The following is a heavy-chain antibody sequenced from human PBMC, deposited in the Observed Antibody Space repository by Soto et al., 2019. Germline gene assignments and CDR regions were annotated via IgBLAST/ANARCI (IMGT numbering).Heavy chain of an antibody. CDR2: IYYSGST. V-gene: IGHV4-59*01. CDR3: ARSLVLTAIPYYYGMDV. D-gene: IGHD2-21*02. Sequence: QVQLQESGPGLVKPSETLSLTCTVSGGSISSYYWSWIRQPPGKGLEWIGYIYYSGSTNYNPSLNSRAIISVDTSKNQFLLKMPPMTAADTAVYYCARSLVLTAIPYYYGMDVWGQGTTVIVSS. J-gene: IGHJ6*02. CDR1: GGSISSYY.